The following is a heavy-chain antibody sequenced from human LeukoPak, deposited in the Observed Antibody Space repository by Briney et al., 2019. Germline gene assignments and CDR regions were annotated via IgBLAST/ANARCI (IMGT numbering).Heavy chain of an antibody. CDR1: GFIFTNAW. CDR3: STPSF. Sequence: TGGSLRLSCATSGFIFTNAWMKWVRQAPGKGLEWVGRIKSKTDGGTIDYAAPVKGRFTISRDDSKNTLYLQMDNLKTEDTAIYYCSTPSFWGQGTLVTVSS. J-gene: IGHJ4*02. CDR2: IKSKTDGGTI. V-gene: IGHV3-15*07.